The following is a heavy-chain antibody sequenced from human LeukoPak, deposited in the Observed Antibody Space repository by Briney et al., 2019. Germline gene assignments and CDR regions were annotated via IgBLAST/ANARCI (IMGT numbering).Heavy chain of an antibody. CDR3: ARDKRVAVAGTYIYYYYMDV. V-gene: IGHV4-30-4*07. Sequence: SQTLSLTCTVSGGSISSGGNSWSWIRQPPGKGLEWIGYFFYSGSTYYNPSLKSRVTISVDTSKNQFSLKLSSVTAADTAVYYCARDKRVAVAGTYIYYYYMDVWATGPRSPSP. CDR1: GGSISSGGNS. CDR2: FFYSGST. J-gene: IGHJ6*03. D-gene: IGHD6-19*01.